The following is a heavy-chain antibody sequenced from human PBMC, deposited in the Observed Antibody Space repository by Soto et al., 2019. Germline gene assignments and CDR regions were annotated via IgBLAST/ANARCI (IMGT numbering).Heavy chain of an antibody. V-gene: IGHV4-4*07. J-gene: IGHJ5*02. D-gene: IGHD1-26*01. CDR2: IYTSGST. CDR3: ARGASWHLVDL. CDR1: GGSISSYY. Sequence: PSETLSLTCTVSGGSISSYYWSWIRQPAGKGLEWIGRIYTSGSTNYNPSLKSRVTMSVDTAQNQVSLNLNSVTAADTAVYYCARGASWHLVDLWGQGILVTVSS.